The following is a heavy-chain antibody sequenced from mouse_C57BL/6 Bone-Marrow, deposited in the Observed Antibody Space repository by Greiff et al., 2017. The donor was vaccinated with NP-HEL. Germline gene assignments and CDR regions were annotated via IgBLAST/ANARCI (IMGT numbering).Heavy chain of an antibody. CDR2: IDPSDSEP. CDR1: GYTFTSYW. J-gene: IGHJ3*01. V-gene: IGHV1-52*01. Sequence: QVQLQQPGPELVRPGSSVKLSCKASGYTFTSYWMHWVKQRPIQGLEWIGNIDPSDSEPPYNQNFKDTATLTVEKSSSTAYLQLSSLTSDDSAVYYCAREGFAYCGPGTLVTVSA. CDR3: AREGFAY.